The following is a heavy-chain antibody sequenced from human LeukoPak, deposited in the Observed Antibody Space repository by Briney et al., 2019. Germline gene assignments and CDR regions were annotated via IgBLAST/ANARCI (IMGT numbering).Heavy chain of an antibody. Sequence: SLTLSCDCTVSGGSSFSTSSYWGWIRQPPGKGLEWIGHIYYTGSTYYNPSLKSRVTISLDRSKNQFFLKLNSVTATDTAVYYCARRDRIRTGFDPWGRGTLVTVSS. V-gene: IGHV4-39*01. CDR2: IYYTGST. D-gene: IGHD2/OR15-2a*01. CDR3: ARRDRIRTGFDP. CDR1: GGSSFSTSSY. J-gene: IGHJ5*02.